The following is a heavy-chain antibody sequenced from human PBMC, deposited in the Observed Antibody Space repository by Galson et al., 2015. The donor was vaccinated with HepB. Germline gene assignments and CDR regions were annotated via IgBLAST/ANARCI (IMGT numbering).Heavy chain of an antibody. CDR3: AKDMVLTYDYVWGSYRGFDY. CDR1: GFTFSSYA. D-gene: IGHD3-16*02. J-gene: IGHJ4*02. CDR2: ISGSGDST. V-gene: IGHV3-23*01. Sequence: SLRLSCAASGFTFSSYAMSWVRQAPGKGLEWVSAISGSGDSTYYADSVKGRFTISRDNSKNTLYLQMNSLRAEDTAVYYCAKDMVLTYDYVWGSYRGFDYWGQGTLVTVSS.